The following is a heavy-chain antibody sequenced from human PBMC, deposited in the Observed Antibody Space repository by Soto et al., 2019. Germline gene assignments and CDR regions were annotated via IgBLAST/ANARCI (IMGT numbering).Heavy chain of an antibody. Sequence: QVQLVQSGAEVRKPGSSVMVSCKASGGSFNRHTISWVRQAPGQGLEWMGGIIPIFGTANHAQKFQGRVKIIADEYTSTVYMELSGLRSDDTAIYYCARGWGYDSTDYYYAYWGPGNLVIVSS. V-gene: IGHV1-69*01. J-gene: IGHJ4*02. D-gene: IGHD3-22*01. CDR1: GGSFNRHT. CDR3: ARGWGYDSTDYYYAY. CDR2: IIPIFGTA.